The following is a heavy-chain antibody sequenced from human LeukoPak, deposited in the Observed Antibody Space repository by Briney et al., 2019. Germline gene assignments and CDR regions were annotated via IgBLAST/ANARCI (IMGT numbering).Heavy chain of an antibody. CDR2: INSDGSST. CDR1: GFTFSSYW. CDR3: ARDRDCGDRNWYFDL. V-gene: IGHV3-74*01. J-gene: IGHJ2*01. D-gene: IGHD4-17*01. Sequence: PGGSLRLSCAASGFTFSSYWMHWVRQAPGKGLVWVSRINSDGSSTSYADSVKGRFTISRDNAKNTLYLQMNSLRAEDTAVYYCARDRDCGDRNWYFDLWGRGTLVTVSS.